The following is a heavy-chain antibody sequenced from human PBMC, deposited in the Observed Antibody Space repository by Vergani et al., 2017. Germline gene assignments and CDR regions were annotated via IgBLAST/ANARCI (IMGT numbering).Heavy chain of an antibody. J-gene: IGHJ4*02. CDR3: TTDPTSIVGATPFDY. Sequence: EVQLVESGGGLVKPGGSLRLSCAASGFTFSNAWMSWVRQAPGKGLEWVGRIKSKTDGGTTDYAAPVKGRFTISRDDSKNTLYLQMNSLKTEDTAGYYCTTDPTSIVGATPFDYWGQGTLVTVSS. D-gene: IGHD1-26*01. CDR1: GFTFSNAW. CDR2: IKSKTDGGTT. V-gene: IGHV3-15*01.